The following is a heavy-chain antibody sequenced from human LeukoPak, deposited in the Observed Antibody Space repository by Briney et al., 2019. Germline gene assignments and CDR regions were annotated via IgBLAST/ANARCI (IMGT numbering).Heavy chain of an antibody. D-gene: IGHD3-22*01. V-gene: IGHV4-34*12. CDR2: IIPSGST. CDR1: GGSFSDYY. CDR3: ARQHYYDSSGHNWLDP. Sequence: PSETLSLTCAVYGGSFSDYYWSWIRQPPGKGLEWIGEIIPSGSTNYNPSLKSRVTVSVDTSKNQFSLKLSSVTAANTAVYYCARQHYYDSSGHNWLDPWGQGTLVTVSS. J-gene: IGHJ5*02.